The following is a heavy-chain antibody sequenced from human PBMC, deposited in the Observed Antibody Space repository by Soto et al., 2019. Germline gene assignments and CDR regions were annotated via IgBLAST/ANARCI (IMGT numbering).Heavy chain of an antibody. D-gene: IGHD1-1*01. J-gene: IGHJ4*02. CDR1: GFTFSTYW. Sequence: GGSLRFSCAASGFTFSTYWMHWIRQVPGKGLTWVSRISDDGSTATYADSVKGRFVISRDNAKNSLYLEMNTLRADDSGLYYCARGPRVSSTGTGAHWGRGTLVTVSS. CDR2: ISDDGSTA. CDR3: ARGPRVSSTGTGAH. V-gene: IGHV3-74*01.